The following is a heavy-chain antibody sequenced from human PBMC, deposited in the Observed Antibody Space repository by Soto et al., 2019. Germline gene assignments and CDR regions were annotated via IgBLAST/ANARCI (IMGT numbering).Heavy chain of an antibody. D-gene: IGHD3-9*01. V-gene: IGHV1-18*01. CDR1: GYTFTSYG. Sequence: ASVKVSCKASGYTFTSYGISWVRQAPGQGLEWMGWISAYNGNTNYAQKLQGRVTMTTDTSTSTAYMELRSLRSDDTAVYYCARTYDILTTLDYYYYMDVWGKGTTVTVSS. J-gene: IGHJ6*03. CDR2: ISAYNGNT. CDR3: ARTYDILTTLDYYYYMDV.